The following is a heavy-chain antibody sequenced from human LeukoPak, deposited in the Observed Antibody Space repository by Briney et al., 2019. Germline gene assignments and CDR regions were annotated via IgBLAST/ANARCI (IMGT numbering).Heavy chain of an antibody. D-gene: IGHD2-2*01. J-gene: IGHJ5*02. CDR1: GGSISSYY. V-gene: IGHV4-59*06. CDR2: IYYSGST. Sequence: PSETLSLTCTVSGGSISSYYWSWIRQPPGKGLEWIGYIYYSGSTYYNPSLKSRVTISVDTSKNQFSLKLSSVTAADTAVYYCATFFGRCSSTSCSHTHNWFDPWGQGTLVTVSS. CDR3: ATFFGRCSSTSCSHTHNWFDP.